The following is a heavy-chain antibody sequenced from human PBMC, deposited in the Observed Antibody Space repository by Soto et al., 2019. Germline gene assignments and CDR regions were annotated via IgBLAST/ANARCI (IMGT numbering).Heavy chain of an antibody. Sequence: GGSLRLSCAASGFTFSSYGMHWVRQAPGKGLEWVAVISYDGSNKYYADSVKGRFTISRDNSKNTLYLQMNSLGAEDTAVYYCAKFGGGGSWGWRVFYYYYMDVWGKGTTVTVSS. D-gene: IGHD3-16*01. CDR2: ISYDGSNK. CDR1: GFTFSSYG. V-gene: IGHV3-30*18. CDR3: AKFGGGGSWGWRVFYYYYMDV. J-gene: IGHJ6*03.